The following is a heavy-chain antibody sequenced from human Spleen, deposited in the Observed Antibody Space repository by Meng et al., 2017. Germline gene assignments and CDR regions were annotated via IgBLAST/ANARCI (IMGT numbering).Heavy chain of an antibody. CDR1: GFTFSSYG. V-gene: IGHV3-30*18. J-gene: IGHJ4*02. D-gene: IGHD4-11*01. Sequence: QVQLVESGGGVVQPGRSLQLHCSASGFTFSSYGMHWVRQAPGKGLEWVAVISYDGSNKYYADSVKGRFTISRDNSKNTLYVQTNSLRADDSAVYYCAKGHSNSYPTFFDHWGQGTLVTVSS. CDR3: AKGHSNSYPTFFDH. CDR2: ISYDGSNK.